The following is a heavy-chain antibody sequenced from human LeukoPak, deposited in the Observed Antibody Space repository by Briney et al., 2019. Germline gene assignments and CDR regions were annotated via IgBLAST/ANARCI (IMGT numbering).Heavy chain of an antibody. V-gene: IGHV3-7*01. CDR1: GLTFSCYW. J-gene: IGHJ5*02. CDR3: ARAHH. CDR2: INEDGSEK. Sequence: GGSLTLSCVDCGLTFSCYWMSWVRQAPGTGLEWVANINEDGSEKYYVDSVKGRFTISRDNARNSLYLQMNSLRVDDTALYYCARAHHWGQGTLVTVSS.